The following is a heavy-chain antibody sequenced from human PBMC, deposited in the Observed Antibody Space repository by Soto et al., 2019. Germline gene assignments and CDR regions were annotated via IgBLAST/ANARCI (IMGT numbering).Heavy chain of an antibody. CDR2: IDPSDSYT. J-gene: IGHJ6*02. D-gene: IGHD3-3*01. CDR3: ARQAIFGVVRGAWYYYGMDV. V-gene: IGHV5-10-1*01. Sequence: GESLKISCKGSGYSFTSYWISWVRQMPGKGLEWMGRIDPSDSYTNYSPSFQGHVTISADKSISTAYLQWSSLKASDTAMYYCARQAIFGVVRGAWYYYGMDVWGQGNTVTVS. CDR1: GYSFTSYW.